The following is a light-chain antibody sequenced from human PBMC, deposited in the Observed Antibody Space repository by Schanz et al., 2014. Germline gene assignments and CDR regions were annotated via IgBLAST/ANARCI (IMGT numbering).Light chain of an antibody. CDR3: SSYTGSNTWV. CDR1: SSDIGRFDS. V-gene: IGLV2-14*01. Sequence: QSALTQPASVSGSPGQSITISCTGTSSDIGRFDSVSWYQQHPGKAPRLMIYDVRNRPSGVSNRFSGSKSGNTASLTISGLQAEDESDYYCSSYTGSNTWVFGGGTKLTVL. J-gene: IGLJ3*02. CDR2: DVR.